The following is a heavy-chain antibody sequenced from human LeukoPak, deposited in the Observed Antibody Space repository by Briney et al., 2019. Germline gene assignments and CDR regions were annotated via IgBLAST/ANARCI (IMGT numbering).Heavy chain of an antibody. V-gene: IGHV3-7*01. D-gene: IGHD3-10*01. CDR1: EFGVSNYW. CDR3: AKQGVTLVRGILSYSMDV. J-gene: IGHJ6*02. CDR2: INQDGSEK. Sequence: GGSLRLSCAASEFGVSNYWMTWVRQAPGKALEWVANINQDGSEKYYVDSVKGRFTISRDNAKKSLWLQMNSLRAEDTAVYYCAKQGVTLVRGILSYSMDVWGQGTSVSVSS.